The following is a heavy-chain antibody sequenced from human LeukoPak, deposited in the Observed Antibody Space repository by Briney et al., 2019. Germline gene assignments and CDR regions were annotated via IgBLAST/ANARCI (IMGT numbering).Heavy chain of an antibody. Sequence: YPSETLSLTCAVYGGSFSGYYWSWIRQPPGKGLEWIGEINHSGSTNYNPSLKSRVTISVDTSKNQFSLKLSSVTAADTAVYYCARKENDINWFDPWGQGTLVTVSS. CDR3: ARKENDINWFDP. CDR1: GGSFSGYY. J-gene: IGHJ5*02. D-gene: IGHD3-9*01. V-gene: IGHV4-34*01. CDR2: INHSGST.